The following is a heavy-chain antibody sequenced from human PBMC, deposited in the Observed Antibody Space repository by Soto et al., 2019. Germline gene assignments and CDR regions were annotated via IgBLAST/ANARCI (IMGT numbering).Heavy chain of an antibody. CDR1: GCSISSGDYY. D-gene: IGHD1-1*01. CDR3: ARQSVFWNDAKMYYLDY. J-gene: IGHJ4*02. CDR2: IYYSGST. Sequence: SETLSLTCTVSGCSISSGDYYWSWIRQPPGKGLEWIGYIYYSGSTYYNPSLKSRVTISVDTSKNQFSLKLSSVTAADTAVYYCARQSVFWNDAKMYYLDYWGQGTLVTVSS. V-gene: IGHV4-30-4*01.